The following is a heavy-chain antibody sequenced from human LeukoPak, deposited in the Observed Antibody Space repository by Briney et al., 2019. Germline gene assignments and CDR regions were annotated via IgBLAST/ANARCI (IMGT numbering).Heavy chain of an antibody. CDR2: ISYDGSNK. CDR3: AKDFDSGGSYDGDHTHN. J-gene: IGHJ4*02. Sequence: AGGSLRLSCAASGFTFSSYGMHWVRQAPGKGLEWVAVISYDGSNKYYADSVKGRFTISRDNAKDTVYLQMNSLRPEDTAIYFCAKDFDSGGSYDGDHTHNWGQGTLVTVSS. CDR1: GFTFSSYG. D-gene: IGHD3-22*01. V-gene: IGHV3-30*18.